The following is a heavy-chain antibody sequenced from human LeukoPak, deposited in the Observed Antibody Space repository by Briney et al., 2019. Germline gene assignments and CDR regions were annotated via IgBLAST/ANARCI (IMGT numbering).Heavy chain of an antibody. CDR3: VGSATAPYYFDY. D-gene: IGHD3-10*01. V-gene: IGHV4-39*01. CDR2: IYYSGST. CDR1: GGSISSYY. J-gene: IGHJ4*02. Sequence: SETLPLTCTVSGGSISSYYWGWIRQPPGKGLEWIGSIYYSGSTYYNPSLKSRVTISVDTSKNQFSLKLSSVTAADTAVYYCVGSATAPYYFDYWGQGTLVTVSS.